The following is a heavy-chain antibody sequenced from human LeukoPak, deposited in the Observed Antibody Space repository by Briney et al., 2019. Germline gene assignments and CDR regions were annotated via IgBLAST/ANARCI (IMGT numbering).Heavy chain of an antibody. J-gene: IGHJ5*02. CDR1: GFTFSDYT. D-gene: IGHD1-26*01. V-gene: IGHV3-21*01. CDR2: ISASGTSI. CDR3: ARDGT. Sequence: GGSLRLSCAPSGFTFSDYTMNWVRQAPGKGLEWVSFISASGTSIYYADSVRGRFTISRDNAKKSLYLQMNSLRAEDTAVYYRARDGTWGPGTLVTVSS.